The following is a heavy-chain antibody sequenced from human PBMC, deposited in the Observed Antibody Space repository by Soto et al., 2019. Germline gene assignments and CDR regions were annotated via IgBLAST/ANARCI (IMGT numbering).Heavy chain of an antibody. CDR3: ARDSYCSGGNCYRYYYGMDV. CDR1: GFTFSSYA. D-gene: IGHD2-15*01. Sequence: QVQLVESGGGVVQPGRSLRLSCAASGFTFSSYAIHWVRQAPGKGLEWVAVLSYDGNNKYYADSVKGRFTISRDNSKNTLFLQMNSLRAEDTAVYHCARDSYCSGGNCYRYYYGMDVWGQGTTVTVSS. CDR2: LSYDGNNK. V-gene: IGHV3-30-3*01. J-gene: IGHJ6*02.